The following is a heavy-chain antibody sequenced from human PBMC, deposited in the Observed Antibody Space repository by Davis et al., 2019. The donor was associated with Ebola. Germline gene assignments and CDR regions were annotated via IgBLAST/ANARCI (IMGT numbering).Heavy chain of an antibody. CDR2: IAPSDSDT. D-gene: IGHD6-6*01. J-gene: IGHJ3*02. CDR3: ARLLEYSSSSYTFDI. CDR1: GYRFTNYW. Sequence: GESLKISCKGSGYRFTNYWISWVRQMPGKGLEWMGRIAPSDSDTRYSPSFQGQVTISADKSVSTAYLQWSSLKASDTARYYCARLLEYSSSSYTFDIWGQGTMVTVPP. V-gene: IGHV5-10-1*04.